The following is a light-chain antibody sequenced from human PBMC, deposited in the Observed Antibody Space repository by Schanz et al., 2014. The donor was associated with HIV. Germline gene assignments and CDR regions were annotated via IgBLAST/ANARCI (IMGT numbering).Light chain of an antibody. CDR2: GAS. V-gene: IGKV3-20*01. Sequence: EIVLTQSPGTLSLSPGERGTLSCRASQSLGGSQLAWYQHKPGQAPRLLIYGASNRATGIPDRFSGGGSGTDFTLTISRLEPEDFAVYYCQQSGDSGGTFGGGTKVDMK. CDR3: QQSGDSGGT. CDR1: QSLGGSQ. J-gene: IGKJ4*01.